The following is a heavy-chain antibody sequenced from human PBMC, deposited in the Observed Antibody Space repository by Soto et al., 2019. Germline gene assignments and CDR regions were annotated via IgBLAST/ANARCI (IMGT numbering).Heavy chain of an antibody. V-gene: IGHV4-39*01. CDR3: ARHGQQLDTYNWFDP. J-gene: IGHJ5*02. Sequence: QLQLQESGPGLVKPSETLSLTCTVSGGSISSSSYYWGWIRQPPGKGLEWIGSIYYSGSTYYNPSLKSRVTISVDTSKNQFSLKLSSVTAADTAVYYCARHGQQLDTYNWFDPWGQGTLVTVSS. D-gene: IGHD6-13*01. CDR1: GGSISSSSYY. CDR2: IYYSGST.